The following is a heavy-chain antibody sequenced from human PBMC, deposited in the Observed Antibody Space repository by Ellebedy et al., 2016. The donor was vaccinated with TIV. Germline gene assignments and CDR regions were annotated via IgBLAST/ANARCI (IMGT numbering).Heavy chain of an antibody. CDR1: GFTFSSYY. CDR3: VRGSDSWFGVDY. J-gene: IGHJ4*02. CDR2: INPDGSNA. D-gene: IGHD3-10*01. V-gene: IGHV3-74*01. Sequence: GESLKISCAPSGFTFSSYYMHWVRQTPGKGLVWVSRINPDGSNALYADSVKGRFTLSRDNAKNTLYLQMNSLRAEDAAVYYCVRGSDSWFGVDYWGQGTLVTVSS.